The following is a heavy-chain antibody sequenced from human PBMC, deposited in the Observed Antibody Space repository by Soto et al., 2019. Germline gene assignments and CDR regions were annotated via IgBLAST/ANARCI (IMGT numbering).Heavy chain of an antibody. CDR3: AREPRYCRGGSCSITGDAYDI. J-gene: IGHJ3*02. V-gene: IGHV3-66*01. CDR1: GFIVSDTY. Sequence: LGGSLRLSCTASGFIVSDTYVNWVRQAPGKGLEWVSVISNRGDTHYADSVRGRFSLSRDISDNTLHLQMNNLRVEDTAVYYCAREPRYCRGGSCSITGDAYDIWGKGTMVTVSS. CDR2: ISNRGDT. D-gene: IGHD2-15*01.